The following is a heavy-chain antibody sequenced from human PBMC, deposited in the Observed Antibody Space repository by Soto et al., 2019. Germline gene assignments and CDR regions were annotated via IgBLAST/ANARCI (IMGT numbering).Heavy chain of an antibody. CDR2: IKQDGSEK. V-gene: IGHV3-7*01. D-gene: IGHD3-10*01. J-gene: IGHJ3*02. CDR1: GFTFSSYW. Sequence: GGSLRLSCAASGFTFSSYWMSWVRQAPGKGLEWVANIKQDGSEKYYVDSVKGRFTISRDNAKNSLYLQMNSLRAEDTALYYCARTRSRTSITMVRGVITTPPPDAFDIWGQGTMVTVSS. CDR3: ARTRSRTSITMVRGVITTPPPDAFDI.